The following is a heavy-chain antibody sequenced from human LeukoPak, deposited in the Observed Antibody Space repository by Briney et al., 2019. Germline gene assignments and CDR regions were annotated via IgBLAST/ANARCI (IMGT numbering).Heavy chain of an antibody. V-gene: IGHV3-23*01. CDR2: ITGSST. Sequence: GGSLRLSCTASGLTFSTYAMNWVRQAPGKGLEWVSAITGSSTNYADSVKGRFTISRDNSKSTLFLHMNSLRAEDTAVYYCAKGSGSGWRYYFDSWGQGTLVTVSS. CDR3: AKGSGSGWRYYFDS. J-gene: IGHJ4*02. CDR1: GLTFSTYA. D-gene: IGHD6-19*01.